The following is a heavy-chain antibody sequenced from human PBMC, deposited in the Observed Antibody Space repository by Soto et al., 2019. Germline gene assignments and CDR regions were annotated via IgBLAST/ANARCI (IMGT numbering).Heavy chain of an antibody. D-gene: IGHD6-13*01. CDR2: VYPSDSDV. Sequence: PGESLKISCQGSGYRFTSSWIGWVRQMPGKGLEWLGNVYPSDSDVRYSPSFEGRVTISADNSISTAYLQWSSLKASDTAMYYCARLPGPLAARLPQNYYGMDVWGQGTTVTVSS. CDR1: GYRFTSSW. CDR3: ARLPGPLAARLPQNYYGMDV. J-gene: IGHJ6*02. V-gene: IGHV5-51*01.